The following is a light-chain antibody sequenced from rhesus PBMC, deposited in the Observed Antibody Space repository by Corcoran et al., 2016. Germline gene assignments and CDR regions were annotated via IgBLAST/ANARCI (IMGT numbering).Light chain of an antibody. CDR2: EVS. V-gene: IGKV2-104*02. CDR1: QSLLDSEDGNTY. J-gene: IGKJ2*01. CDR3: MQALEFPYS. Sequence: DIVMTQSPLSLPVTPGEPASISCRSSQSLLDSEDGNTYLDWYLQKPGQSPQLLIYEVSTRASGVPDRVKGSGSDTDFKLRITRVEAEDVGVYYCMQALEFPYSFGQGTKVEIK.